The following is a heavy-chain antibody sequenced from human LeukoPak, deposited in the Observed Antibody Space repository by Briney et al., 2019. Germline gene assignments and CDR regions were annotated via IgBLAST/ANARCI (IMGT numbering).Heavy chain of an antibody. V-gene: IGHV3-33*08. D-gene: IGHD2-2*02. CDR3: ARDESCSSTSCYTTPYYYYYGMDV. CDR1: GFTFSDYY. CDR2: IWYDGSNK. J-gene: IGHJ6*02. Sequence: GGSLRLSCAASGFTFSDYYMSWIRQAPGKGLEWVAVIWYDGSNKYYADSVKGRFTISRDNSKNTLYLQMNSLRAEDTAVYYCARDESCSSTSCYTTPYYYYYGMDVWGQGTTVTVSS.